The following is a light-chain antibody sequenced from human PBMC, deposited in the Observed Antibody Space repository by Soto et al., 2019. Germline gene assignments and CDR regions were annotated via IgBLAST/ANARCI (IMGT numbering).Light chain of an antibody. V-gene: IGKV1-39*01. CDR3: QQSYSTPPWT. CDR2: AAS. CDR1: QSIVTY. J-gene: IGKJ1*01. Sequence: DIQMTQSPSSLSASVGDRVTITCRASQSIVTYLNWYLQKPGKAPKLLIYAASNLQSGVPSRFSGSGSGTDFTLTISSLQPEDFATYFCQQSYSTPPWTFGQRDQGGYQ.